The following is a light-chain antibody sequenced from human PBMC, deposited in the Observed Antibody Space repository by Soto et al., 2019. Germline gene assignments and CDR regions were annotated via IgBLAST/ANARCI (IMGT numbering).Light chain of an antibody. J-gene: IGKJ5*01. V-gene: IGKV1-5*01. CDR2: DAS. Sequence: DIQMTQSPSTLSASVGDRVTITCRASQSISSWLTWYQQKPGKAPKLLIYDASSLESGVPSRFSGSGSGTEFTLTISSLQPDDFATYYCQQYNSYLTFGQGTRLEIK. CDR3: QQYNSYLT. CDR1: QSISSW.